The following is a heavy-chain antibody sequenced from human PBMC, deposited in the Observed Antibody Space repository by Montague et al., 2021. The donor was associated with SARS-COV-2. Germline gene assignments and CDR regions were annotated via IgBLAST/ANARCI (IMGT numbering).Heavy chain of an antibody. CDR2: VLYNKGT. CDR1: GVSVTDYY. D-gene: IGHD3-9*01. CDR3: VRHPHYDSLNGPSDF. Sequence: SETLSLTCTVSGVSVTDYYWSWIRQPPGKGLEWVGDVLYNKGTNFNPSLKSRVTISVDTSKNQFSLRLTSVTAAYSAFYYCVRHPHYDSLNGPSDFWDQGTLVTVSS. J-gene: IGHJ4*02. V-gene: IGHV4-59*08.